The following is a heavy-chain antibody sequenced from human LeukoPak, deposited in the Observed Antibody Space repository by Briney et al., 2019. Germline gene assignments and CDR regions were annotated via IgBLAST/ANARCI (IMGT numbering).Heavy chain of an antibody. V-gene: IGHV3-48*01. CDR3: ARAGQSDY. CDR1: GFTFSSYS. CDR2: ISSSSSTI. J-gene: IGHJ4*02. Sequence: PGGSLRLSCAASGFTFSSYSMNWVRQAPGKGLEWVSYISSSSSTIYYADSVKGRFTISRDNAKNSLYLQVNSLRAEDTAVYYCARAGQSDYWGQGTLVTVSS.